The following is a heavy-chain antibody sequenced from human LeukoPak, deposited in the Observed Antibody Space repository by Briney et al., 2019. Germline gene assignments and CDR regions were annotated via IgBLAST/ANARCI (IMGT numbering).Heavy chain of an antibody. J-gene: IGHJ4*02. D-gene: IGHD1-26*01. CDR1: GFTVSSSY. CDR2: IAGGGSYI. V-gene: IGHV3-21*01. Sequence: GGSLRLSCAASGFTVSSSYMSWVRQAPGKGLEWVSYIAGGGSYIYYADSVKGRFTISRDNAKNSLYLQMNSLRAEDTAVYYCARDLYSGTYDYWGQGTLVTVSS. CDR3: ARDLYSGTYDY.